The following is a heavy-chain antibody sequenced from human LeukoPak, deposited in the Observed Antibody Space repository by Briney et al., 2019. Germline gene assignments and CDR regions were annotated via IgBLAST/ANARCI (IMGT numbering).Heavy chain of an antibody. CDR2: ISWNSGSI. D-gene: IGHD3-10*01. CDR3: AKDNQLLWFGESFDY. Sequence: GGSLRLSCAGSGFIIDDYAMDWVGHGPGKGREGGSGISWNSGSIGYADSVKVRFTISRDNAKNSLYLQMNSLRAEDTALYYCAKDNQLLWFGESFDYWGQGTLVTVSS. J-gene: IGHJ4*02. CDR1: GFIIDDYA. V-gene: IGHV3-9*01.